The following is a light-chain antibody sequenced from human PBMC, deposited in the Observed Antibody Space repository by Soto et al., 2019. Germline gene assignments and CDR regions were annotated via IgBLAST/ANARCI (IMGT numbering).Light chain of an antibody. V-gene: IGLV2-8*01. CDR3: ISYAGSSIWV. Sequence: QSALTQPPSASGSPGQSVTISCTGTSSDVGAYNYVSWYQQHPGKAPKLMIYDVSKRLSGVPDRFSGSKSGNTASLTVSGLQAEDEADFYCISYAGSSIWVFGGGTKLTVL. CDR2: DVS. CDR1: SSDVGAYNY. J-gene: IGLJ3*02.